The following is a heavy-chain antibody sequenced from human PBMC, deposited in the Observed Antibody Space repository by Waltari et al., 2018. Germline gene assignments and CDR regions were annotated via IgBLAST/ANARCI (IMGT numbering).Heavy chain of an antibody. Sequence: EVQLVETGGGSFQQGASLRLSCAAHGLTVGNHYMSWVRQAPGKGLEGVSVIYSGGTTQYADSVKGRFTISRDSSKNTLYLQMNSLRVEDTAVYYCATSPTRSFWGQGTLVAVSS. V-gene: IGHV3-53*02. J-gene: IGHJ4*02. CDR2: IYSGGTT. CDR3: ATSPTRSF. D-gene: IGHD2-15*01. CDR1: GLTVGNHY.